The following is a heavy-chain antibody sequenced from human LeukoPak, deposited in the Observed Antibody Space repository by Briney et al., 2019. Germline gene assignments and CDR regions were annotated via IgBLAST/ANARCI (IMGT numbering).Heavy chain of an antibody. CDR2: IIPIFGTA. J-gene: IGHJ4*02. D-gene: IGHD3-22*01. Sequence: VASVKVSCKASGGIFSRYAISWVRQAPGQGLEWMGGIIPIFGTANYAQKFQGRVTITADESTSTAYMELSSLRSEDTAVYYCARDHYYYDSSGYYFDYWGQGTLVTVSS. CDR3: ARDHYYYDSSGYYFDY. V-gene: IGHV1-69*01. CDR1: GGIFSRYA.